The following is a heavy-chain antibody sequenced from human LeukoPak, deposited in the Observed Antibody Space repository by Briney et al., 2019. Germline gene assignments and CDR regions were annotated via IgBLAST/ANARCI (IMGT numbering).Heavy chain of an antibody. CDR2: IYSGGST. V-gene: IGHV3-66*01. D-gene: IGHD2-15*01. Sequence: GGSLRLSCAASGFTVSSNYMSWVRQAPGKGLEWVSVIYSGGSTYYADSVKGRFTISRDNSKNTLHLQMNSLRAEDTAVYYCARDDIVEVVAASDYYYYGMDVWGQGTTVTVSS. CDR3: ARDDIVEVVAASDYYYYGMDV. J-gene: IGHJ6*02. CDR1: GFTVSSNY.